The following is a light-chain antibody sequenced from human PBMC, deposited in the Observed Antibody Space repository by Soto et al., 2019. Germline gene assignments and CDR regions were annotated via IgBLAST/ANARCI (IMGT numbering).Light chain of an antibody. V-gene: IGKV3-20*01. CDR2: GAS. J-gene: IGKJ2*01. CDR1: QSVSSNF. Sequence: EIVLTQSPGTLSLSPGERATLSCRASQSVSSNFLAWYQQKPGQPPRLLMYGASSRATSIPDRFSGSGSGTDSTLTISRVEPEDFAVYYCQHYGPPRFTFGQGTKLEIK. CDR3: QHYGPPRFT.